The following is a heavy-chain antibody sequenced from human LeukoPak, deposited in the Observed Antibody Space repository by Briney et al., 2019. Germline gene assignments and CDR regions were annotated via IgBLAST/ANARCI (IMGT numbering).Heavy chain of an antibody. Sequence: EGSLRLSCAASGFTFSSYGMHWVRQAPGKGLEWVAVIWYDGSNKYYADSVKGRFTISRDNSKNTLYLQMNSLRAEDTAVYYCAKDLAAGNYYYYMDVWGKGTTVTVSS. CDR3: AKDLAAGNYYYYMDV. V-gene: IGHV3-33*06. CDR2: IWYDGSNK. CDR1: GFTFSSYG. D-gene: IGHD3-10*01. J-gene: IGHJ6*03.